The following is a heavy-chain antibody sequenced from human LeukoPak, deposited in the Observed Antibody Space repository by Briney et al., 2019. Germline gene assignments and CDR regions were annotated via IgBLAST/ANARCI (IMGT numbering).Heavy chain of an antibody. Sequence: GGSLRLSCAASGFTFSGYAMTWVRQAPGKGLEWVSYISSSSTTVYYADSVRGRFTISRDNGKNSLYLQMNSLRVDDSAVYYCARGNSATTTFDFWGQGTQVTVSS. V-gene: IGHV3-48*01. J-gene: IGHJ4*02. D-gene: IGHD4-17*01. CDR2: ISSSSTTV. CDR3: ARGNSATTTFDF. CDR1: GFTFSGYA.